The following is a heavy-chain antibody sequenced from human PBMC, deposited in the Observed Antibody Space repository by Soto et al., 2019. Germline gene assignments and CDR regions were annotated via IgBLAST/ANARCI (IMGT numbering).Heavy chain of an antibody. J-gene: IGHJ4*02. CDR3: ARVAVAGTRVDY. D-gene: IGHD6-19*01. CDR1: GGSISGYY. Sequence: SETLSLTCSVSGGSISGYYWSWIRQPPGKGLEWIAYIYYSDTSYSPSLKSRVTISVDKSKNQFSLKLSSVTAADTAVYYCARVAVAGTRVDYWGQGTLVTVSS. V-gene: IGHV4-59*12. CDR2: IYYSDT.